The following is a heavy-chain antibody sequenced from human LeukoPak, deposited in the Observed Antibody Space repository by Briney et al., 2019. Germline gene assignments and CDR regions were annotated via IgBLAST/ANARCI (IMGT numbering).Heavy chain of an antibody. Sequence: PGGSLRLSCAASGFIVSDNYMSWVRQAPGKGLEWVSVMYSGGSTYYADSVKGRFTISRDNSKNTVYLQMKSLRAEDTAVYYCAREGISRKMDFDYWGQGTLVTVSS. CDR1: GFIVSDNY. CDR2: MYSGGST. J-gene: IGHJ4*02. D-gene: IGHD2/OR15-2a*01. CDR3: AREGISRKMDFDY. V-gene: IGHV3-53*01.